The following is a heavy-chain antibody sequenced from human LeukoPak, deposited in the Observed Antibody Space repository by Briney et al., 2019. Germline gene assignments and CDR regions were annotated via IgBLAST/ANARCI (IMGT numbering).Heavy chain of an antibody. Sequence: GGSLRLSCAASGFTFSSYSMNWVRQAPGKGLEWVSSITTSSSYIYYADSVKGRFTISRDNARNSLYLHMNSLRAEDTAVYYCARDLGGYSYGSHFDYWGQGTLVTVSS. D-gene: IGHD5-18*01. J-gene: IGHJ4*02. CDR3: ARDLGGYSYGSHFDY. CDR2: ITTSSSYI. V-gene: IGHV3-21*01. CDR1: GFTFSSYS.